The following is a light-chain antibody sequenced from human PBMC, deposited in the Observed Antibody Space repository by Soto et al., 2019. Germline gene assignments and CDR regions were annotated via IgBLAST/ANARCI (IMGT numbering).Light chain of an antibody. Sequence: EIAMAQSPPTLSVSPGERATLSCRASQSVSTNLAWYQQEPGQAPKLLIHGASSRATGIPARFSGSGSGTEFTLTISSLQPEDFAFYYCQQYNNWPLTFGGGTRVEIK. J-gene: IGKJ4*01. V-gene: IGKV3-15*01. CDR2: GAS. CDR3: QQYNNWPLT. CDR1: QSVSTN.